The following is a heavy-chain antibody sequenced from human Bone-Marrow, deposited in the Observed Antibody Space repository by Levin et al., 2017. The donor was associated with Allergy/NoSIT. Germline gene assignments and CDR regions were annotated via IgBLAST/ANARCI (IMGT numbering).Heavy chain of an antibody. D-gene: IGHD3-16*01. CDR1: GFITTYA. CDR2: ISYDGRNL. Sequence: GESLKISCAASGFITTYAIHWVRQAPGKGLDWVAVISYDGRNLFYADSVKGRFTVSRDISKNTLYLQMNSLRTEDTAVYFCAREFPGATGTFGAFDIWGQGTMVTVSS. J-gene: IGHJ3*02. CDR3: AREFPGATGTFGAFDI. V-gene: IGHV3-30*04.